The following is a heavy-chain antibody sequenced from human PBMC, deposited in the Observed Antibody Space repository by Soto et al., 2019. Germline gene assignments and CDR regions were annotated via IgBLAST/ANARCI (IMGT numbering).Heavy chain of an antibody. Sequence: LRLSCAASGFTFSTYSMNWVRQAPGKGLEWISYILSSSSTIYYADSVKGRFTISRDNAKSSLYLQMNSLRAEDTAVYYCARCIGYCSSLAFDIWGQGTMVTVSS. V-gene: IGHV3-48*01. CDR3: ARCIGYCSSLAFDI. CDR2: ILSSSSTI. J-gene: IGHJ3*02. D-gene: IGHD2-15*01. CDR1: GFTFSTYS.